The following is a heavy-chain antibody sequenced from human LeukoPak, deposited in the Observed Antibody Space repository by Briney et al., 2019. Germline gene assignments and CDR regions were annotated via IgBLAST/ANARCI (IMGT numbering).Heavy chain of an antibody. V-gene: IGHV1-18*01. D-gene: IGHD3-22*01. CDR2: ISAYNGNT. CDR3: AREPPASWSSGQRLDY. J-gene: IGHJ4*02. CDR1: GYTFTSYG. Sequence: ASVKVSCKASGYTFTSYGISWVRQAPGQGLEWMGWISAYNGNTNYAQKLQGRFTMTTDTSTSTAYMELRSLRTDDTAVYYCAREPPASWSSGQRLDYWGQGTLVTGSS.